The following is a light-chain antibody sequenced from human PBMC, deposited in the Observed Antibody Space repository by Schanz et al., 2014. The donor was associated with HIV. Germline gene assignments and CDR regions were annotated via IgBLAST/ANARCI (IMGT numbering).Light chain of an antibody. Sequence: DIQMTQSPSTLSASVGDRVSISCRASQSISSWLAWYQQKPGKAPKLLIYQASSLETGVPSRFSGSGSGTEFTLTISNLQPDDFATYYCQQYNIYYRTFGQGTKVEIK. CDR3: QQYNIYYRT. J-gene: IGKJ1*01. V-gene: IGKV1-5*03. CDR2: QAS. CDR1: QSISSW.